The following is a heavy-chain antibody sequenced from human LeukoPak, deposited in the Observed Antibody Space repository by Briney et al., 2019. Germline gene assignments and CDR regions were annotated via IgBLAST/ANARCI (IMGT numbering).Heavy chain of an antibody. CDR2: INHSGST. Sequence: SETLSLTCAVYGGSFSGYYWSWIRQPPGKGLEWIGEINHSGSTNYNPSLKSRVTISVDTSKNQFSLKLRSVTASDTAVYYCARDVSGDYDTFDYWGQGTLVTVSS. V-gene: IGHV4-34*01. D-gene: IGHD3-22*01. J-gene: IGHJ4*02. CDR1: GGSFSGYY. CDR3: ARDVSGDYDTFDY.